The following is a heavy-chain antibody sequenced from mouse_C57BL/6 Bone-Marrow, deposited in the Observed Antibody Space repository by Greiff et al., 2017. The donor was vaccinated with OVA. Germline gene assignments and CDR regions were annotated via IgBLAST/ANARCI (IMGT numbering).Heavy chain of an antibody. V-gene: IGHV5-6*01. CDR2: ISSGGSYT. Sequence: EVKVVESGGDLVKPGGSLKLSCAASGFTFSSYGMSWVRQTPDKRLEWVATISSGGSYTYSPDSVKGRFTISRDNAKTTLYLQMSSLKSEDTAMYYCARHGVAAMDYWGQGTSVTVSS. CDR1: GFTFSSYG. J-gene: IGHJ4*01. CDR3: ARHGVAAMDY.